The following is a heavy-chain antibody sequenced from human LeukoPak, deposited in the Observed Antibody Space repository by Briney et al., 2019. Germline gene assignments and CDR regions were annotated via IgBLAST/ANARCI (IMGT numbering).Heavy chain of an antibody. Sequence: SETLSLTCTVSGGSISSSSYYWGWIRQPPGKGLEWIGSIYYSGSTYYNPSLKSRVTISVDTSKNQFSLKLSSVTAADTAVYYCARLRLKYYDFWSGYRGLGIFDYWGQGTLVTVSS. CDR3: ARLRLKYYDFWSGYRGLGIFDY. J-gene: IGHJ4*02. V-gene: IGHV4-39*01. D-gene: IGHD3-3*01. CDR1: GGSISSSSYY. CDR2: IYYSGST.